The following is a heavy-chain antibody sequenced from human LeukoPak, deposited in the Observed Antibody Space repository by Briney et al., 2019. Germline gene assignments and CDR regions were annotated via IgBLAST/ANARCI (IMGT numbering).Heavy chain of an antibody. Sequence: SVKVSCKASGYTFTGYYMHWVRQAPGQGLEWMGRINPNSGGTNYAQKFQGRVTMTRDTSISTAYMELSRLRSDDTAVYYCARERAIVVVYYYYYGMDVWGQGTTVTVSS. J-gene: IGHJ6*02. CDR1: GYTFTGYY. CDR3: ARERAIVVVYYYYYGMDV. CDR2: INPNSGGT. V-gene: IGHV1-2*06. D-gene: IGHD3-22*01.